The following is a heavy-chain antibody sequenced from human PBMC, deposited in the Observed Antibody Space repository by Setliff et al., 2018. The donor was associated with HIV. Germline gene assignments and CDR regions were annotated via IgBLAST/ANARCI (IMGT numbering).Heavy chain of an antibody. D-gene: IGHD3-10*01. J-gene: IGHJ6*02. V-gene: IGHV4-61*02. Sequence: SETLSLTCTVSGGSISSRSYYWSWLRQPAGKGLEWIGRIYSNGNTDYNPSLKSRITISVDTSKNQFSLKVNSVTAADTAVYYCASPKERYYYGSGTNVREYYGMDVWGQGTTVTVSS. CDR3: ASPKERYYYGSGTNVREYYGMDV. CDR2: IYSNGNT. CDR1: GGSISSRSYY.